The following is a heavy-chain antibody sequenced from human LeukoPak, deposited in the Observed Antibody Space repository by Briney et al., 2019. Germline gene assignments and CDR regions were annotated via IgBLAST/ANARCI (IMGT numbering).Heavy chain of an antibody. J-gene: IGHJ4*02. D-gene: IGHD2-15*01. CDR1: GFTFNSYV. CDR3: PKNGAVVVVAAYYFDY. Sequence: GSLRLSCAASGFTFNSYVLSWVRPAPGEGLEWVSGIGGRGATTYNPPSGRGRFTIPRENSKNTLYLKINSRRAEDTAVYYCPKNGAVVVVAAYYFDYGGQGPLVTVSS. CDR2: IGGRGATT. V-gene: IGHV3-23*01.